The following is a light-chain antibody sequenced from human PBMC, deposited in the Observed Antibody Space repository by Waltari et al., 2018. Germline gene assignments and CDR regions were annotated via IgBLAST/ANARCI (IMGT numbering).Light chain of an antibody. CDR2: GAS. Sequence: EIVMTQSPATLSLSPGERATLSGRAGQSVGSSLAWYQQKPGQAPRLLIYGASSRATGIPDRFSGSRSGTEFTLTISSLEPEDVAVYYCQKNDNWPHSFGQGTKVEIK. J-gene: IGKJ2*03. CDR1: QSVGSS. CDR3: QKNDNWPHS. V-gene: IGKV3D-15*01.